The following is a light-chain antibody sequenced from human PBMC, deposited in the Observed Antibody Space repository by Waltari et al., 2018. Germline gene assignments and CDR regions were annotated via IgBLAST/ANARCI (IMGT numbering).Light chain of an antibody. CDR3: QQYNNWPLT. J-gene: IGKJ4*01. V-gene: IGKV3-15*01. CDR1: QSVSSN. Sequence: EIVMTQSPATLSLSPGEGATLSCRASQSVSSNLAWYQQKPGQTPRLLIYGASTRASGVPARFSGSGSGTEFTLTISRLQSEDFAVYYCQQYNNWPLTFGGGTKVEI. CDR2: GAS.